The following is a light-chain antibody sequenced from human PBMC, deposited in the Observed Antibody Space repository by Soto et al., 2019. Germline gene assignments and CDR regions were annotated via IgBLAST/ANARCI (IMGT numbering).Light chain of an antibody. CDR1: NSDIGIYNL. V-gene: IGLV2-23*02. Sequence: QSALTQPASVSGSPGQSITISCTGTNSDIGIYNLVSWYQQHPGKVPKVIIYEVAKRPSGVSDRFSGSKSGNTASLTISGXXXXXXXDXYCCSYXXXTXXXVFGXGT. J-gene: IGLJ2*01. CDR2: EVA. CDR3: CSYXXXTXXXV.